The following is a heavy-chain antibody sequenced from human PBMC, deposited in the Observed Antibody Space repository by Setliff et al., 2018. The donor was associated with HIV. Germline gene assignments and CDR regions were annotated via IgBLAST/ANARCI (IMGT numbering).Heavy chain of an antibody. CDR2: IYSTGST. J-gene: IGHJ4*02. D-gene: IGHD4-17*01. Sequence: SETLSLTCTVSGGSISSYYWSWIRQSPGMELEWIGYIYSTGSTNYNPSLQSRVSISMDASRNQFSLKVTSVTAADTAFYYCAKGAGFYGDYTFDHWGQGRQVTVSS. CDR1: GGSISSYY. CDR3: AKGAGFYGDYTFDH. V-gene: IGHV4-59*01.